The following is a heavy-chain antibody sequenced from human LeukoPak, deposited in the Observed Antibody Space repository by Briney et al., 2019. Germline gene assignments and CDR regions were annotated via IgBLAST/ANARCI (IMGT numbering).Heavy chain of an antibody. CDR3: ARDESSSSSSDV. D-gene: IGHD6-13*01. Sequence: SETLSLTCTVSGASIHDDHFTWIRQPPGRGLEWIGFVYYRGSAKYNPSLKSRVTISVDTSKSQFSLNLRSMTAADTAVYYCARDESSSSSSDVWGQGTMVTVSS. CDR1: GASIHDDH. CDR2: VYYRGSA. V-gene: IGHV4-59*01. J-gene: IGHJ3*01.